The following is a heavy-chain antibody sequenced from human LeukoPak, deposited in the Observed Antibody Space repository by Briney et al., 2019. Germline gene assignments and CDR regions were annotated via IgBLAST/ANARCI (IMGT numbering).Heavy chain of an antibody. CDR3: AKDGNWARFED. Sequence: GGSLRLSCAASGFTFSSYAMSWVRQAPGKGLEWVSAISGSGGSTYYADSVKGRFTISRDNSKNMEWLQINSPTAEDTATYYCAKDGNWARFEDWGQGTLVTVSS. CDR2: ISGSGGST. CDR1: GFTFSSYA. J-gene: IGHJ4*02. V-gene: IGHV3-23*01. D-gene: IGHD7-27*01.